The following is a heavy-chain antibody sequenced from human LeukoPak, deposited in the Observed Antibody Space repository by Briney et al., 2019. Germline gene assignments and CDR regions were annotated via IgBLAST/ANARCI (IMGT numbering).Heavy chain of an antibody. D-gene: IGHD7-27*01. J-gene: IGHJ3*02. CDR2: INPNSGGT. CDR3: ARVLGRNALDI. V-gene: IGHV1-2*02. CDR1: GYTFTDDH. Sequence: AASVKVSCKASGYTFTDDHMHWMRHAPGPGLECMGWINPNSGGTNYAQKFQGRNTMTRDTSISTAYMELSRLRSEDTAVYYCARVLGRNALDIGRQETMLSVSS.